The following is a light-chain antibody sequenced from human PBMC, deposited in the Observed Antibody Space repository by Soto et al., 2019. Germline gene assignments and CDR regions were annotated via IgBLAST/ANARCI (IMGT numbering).Light chain of an antibody. V-gene: IGKV1-5*01. CDR2: DAS. Sequence: DIQMTQSPSTLSASVGDRVTITCRASRSISNWLAWYQQRPGIAPKLLIFDASILQSGVPSRFSGSGSGTEFTLSISRLQTDDFATYYCQQYGSFSPITFGGGTKVDNK. J-gene: IGKJ4*01. CDR3: QQYGSFSPIT. CDR1: RSISNW.